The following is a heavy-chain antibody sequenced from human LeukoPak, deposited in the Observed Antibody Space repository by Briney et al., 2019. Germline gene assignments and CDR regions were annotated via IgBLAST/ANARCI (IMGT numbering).Heavy chain of an antibody. CDR2: ISAYNGNT. CDR3: ARDRRDGYNGDY. V-gene: IGHV1-18*01. D-gene: IGHD5-24*01. CDR1: GYTFTSYG. J-gene: IGHJ4*02. Sequence: ASVKVSCKASGYTFTSYGISWVRQAPGQGLEWTGWISAYNGNTNYAQKLQGRVTMTTDTSTSTAYMELRSLRSDDTAVYYCARDRRDGYNGDYWGQGTLVTVSS.